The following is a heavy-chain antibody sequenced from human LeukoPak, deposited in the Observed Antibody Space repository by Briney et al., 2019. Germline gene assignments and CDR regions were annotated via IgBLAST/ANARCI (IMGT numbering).Heavy chain of an antibody. CDR2: IYTSGST. Sequence: SETLSLTCTVSGGSISSGSYYWSWIRQPVGKGLEWIGRIYTSGSTNYNPSLKSRVTISVDTSKNQFSLKLSSVTAADTAVYYCARRYYDFWSGYFGNGYFDLWGRGTLVTVSS. CDR3: ARRYYDFWSGYFGNGYFDL. V-gene: IGHV4-61*02. CDR1: GGSISSGSYY. D-gene: IGHD3-3*01. J-gene: IGHJ2*01.